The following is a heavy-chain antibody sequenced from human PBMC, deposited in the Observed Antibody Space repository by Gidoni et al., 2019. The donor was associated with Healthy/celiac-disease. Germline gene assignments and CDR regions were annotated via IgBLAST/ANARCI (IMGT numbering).Heavy chain of an antibody. CDR2: IFSNDEK. CDR1: GFSLSNARMG. D-gene: IGHD6-13*01. Sequence: HVTLKESGPVLVKPTETLTLTCTVSGFSLSNARMGVSWIRQPPGKALEWLAHIFSNDEKSYSTSLKSRLTISKDTSKSQVVLTMTNMDPLDTATYYCARSSGGAAADWYFDLWGRGTLVTVSS. CDR3: ARSSGGAAADWYFDL. J-gene: IGHJ2*01. V-gene: IGHV2-26*01.